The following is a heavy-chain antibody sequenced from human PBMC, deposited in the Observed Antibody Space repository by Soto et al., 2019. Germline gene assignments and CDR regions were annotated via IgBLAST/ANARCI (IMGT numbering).Heavy chain of an antibody. J-gene: IGHJ4*02. V-gene: IGHV3-23*01. Sequence: EVQLLESGGHLVQPGGSLRLSCAAFSCCAMGWVRQAPGKGLEWVSFINYLGDDTSYADFVKGRLTISSDNARNTLWLQMHSLRAEDTAVYYCAKFRGPDEYDTYSFDYWGQGILFTVSS. CDR3: AKFRGPDEYDTYSFDY. D-gene: IGHD3-9*01. CDR2: INYLGDDT. CDR1: SCCA.